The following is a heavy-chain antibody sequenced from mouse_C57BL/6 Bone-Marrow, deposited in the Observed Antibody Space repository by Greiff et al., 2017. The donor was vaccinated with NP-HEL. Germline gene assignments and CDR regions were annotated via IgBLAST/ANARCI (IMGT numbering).Heavy chain of an antibody. J-gene: IGHJ2*01. CDR2: FYPGSGSI. CDR3: ARHEEGGKGIYYYGSFDY. Sequence: QVQLQQSGAELVKPGASVKLSCKASGYTFTEYTIHWVKQRSGQGLEWIGWFYPGSGSIKYNEKFKDKATLTADKSSSTVYMELSRLTSEDSAVYFCARHEEGGKGIYYYGSFDYWGQGTTLTVSS. V-gene: IGHV1-62-2*01. CDR1: GYTFTEYT. D-gene: IGHD1-1*01.